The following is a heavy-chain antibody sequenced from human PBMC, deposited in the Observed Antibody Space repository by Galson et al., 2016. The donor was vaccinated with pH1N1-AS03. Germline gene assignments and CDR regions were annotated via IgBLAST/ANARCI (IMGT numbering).Heavy chain of an antibody. CDR3: AGGHLLVPQWELHSDY. V-gene: IGHV1-8*01. J-gene: IGHJ4*02. CDR1: GYTFSNYD. Sequence: SVKVSCKASGYTFSNYDMNWVRQATGQGLEWLGRMNPTTGQTGYSQHFQGRLTMTSDTSTSTAYIELSSLTSEGTAVYYCAGGHLLVPQWELHSDYWGQGTLVTVSS. D-gene: IGHD1-26*01. CDR2: MNPTTGQT.